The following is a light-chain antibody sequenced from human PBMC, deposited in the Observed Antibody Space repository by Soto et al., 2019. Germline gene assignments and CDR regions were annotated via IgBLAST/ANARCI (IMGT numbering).Light chain of an antibody. CDR3: QQRSNWIT. J-gene: IGKJ5*01. CDR2: DAS. V-gene: IGKV3-11*01. CDR1: QSVTSN. Sequence: IVMTQSPATLSVSPCERATLSCRASQSVTSNLAWYQQKPGRAPRLLIYDASNRATGIPARFSGSGSGTDFTLTISSLEPEDFAVYYCQQRSNWITFGQGTRLEIK.